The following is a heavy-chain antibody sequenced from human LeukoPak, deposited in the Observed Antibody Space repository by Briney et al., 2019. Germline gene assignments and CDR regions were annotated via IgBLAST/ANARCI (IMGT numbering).Heavy chain of an antibody. CDR3: ARAGGSYYPSYYYYMDV. V-gene: IGHV3-21*01. D-gene: IGHD3-10*01. CDR2: YDSSTSYI. CDR1: GFIFSSYG. J-gene: IGHJ6*03. Sequence: PGGSLRLSCEASGFIFSSYGMNWVRQAPGKGLEGVSSYDSSTSYIYYADSVKGRFTISRDIAKNSLYLQMDSLRAEDTAVYFCARAGGSYYPSYYYYMDVWGNGTTVTVSS.